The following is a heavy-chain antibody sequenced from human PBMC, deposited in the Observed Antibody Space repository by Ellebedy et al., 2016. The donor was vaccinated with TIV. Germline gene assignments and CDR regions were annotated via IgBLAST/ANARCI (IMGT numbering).Heavy chain of an antibody. J-gene: IGHJ6*04. Sequence: MPSETLSLTCAVYGGSFSGYYWSWIRQPPGKGLEWIGEINHSGSTNYNPSLKRRVIISVDTSKNQFSLKLSSVTAAETAVYYCARLLITMVYGMDVWGKGTTVTVSS. CDR3: ARLLITMVYGMDV. CDR1: GGSFSGYY. D-gene: IGHD3-10*01. CDR2: INHSGST. V-gene: IGHV4-34*01.